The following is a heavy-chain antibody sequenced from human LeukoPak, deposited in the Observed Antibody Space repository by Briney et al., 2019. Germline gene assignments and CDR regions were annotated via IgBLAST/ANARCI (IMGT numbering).Heavy chain of an antibody. CDR2: IYTSGST. CDR1: GGSISSYY. Sequence: PSETLSLTCSVSGGSISSYYWSWIRQPAGKGLEWIGRIYTSGSTNYNPSLKSRVTVSVDTSKNQFSLKLSSVTAADTAVYYCASSNLGSLGQFDPWGQGTLVTVSS. V-gene: IGHV4-4*07. J-gene: IGHJ5*02. CDR3: ASSNLGSLGQFDP. D-gene: IGHD3-10*01.